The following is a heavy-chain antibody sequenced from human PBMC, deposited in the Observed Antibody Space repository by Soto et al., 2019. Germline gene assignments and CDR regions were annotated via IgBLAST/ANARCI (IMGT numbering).Heavy chain of an antibody. CDR3: AKEQNYYASSGTSFDY. Sequence: EVQLVESGGGLVQPGRSLRLSCAASGFTFDDYAMHWVRQAPGKGLEWVSGISWNSGSIGYADSVKGRFTISRDNAKNSLYLQMNSLRAEDTALYYCAKEQNYYASSGTSFDYWGQGTLVTVSS. V-gene: IGHV3-9*01. J-gene: IGHJ4*02. CDR1: GFTFDDYA. D-gene: IGHD3-22*01. CDR2: ISWNSGSI.